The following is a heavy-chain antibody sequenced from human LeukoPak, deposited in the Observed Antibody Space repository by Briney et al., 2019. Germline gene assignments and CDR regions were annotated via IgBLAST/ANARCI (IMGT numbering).Heavy chain of an antibody. CDR3: ARDAVVTRPYFDY. Sequence: GGSLRLSCAASGFTFSDYYMSWIRQAPGRGLEWVSYISSSGSTIYYADSVKGRFTISRDNAKNSLYLQMNSLRAEDTAVYYCARDAVVTRPYFDYWGQGTLVTVSS. J-gene: IGHJ4*02. V-gene: IGHV3-11*01. CDR2: ISSSGSTI. D-gene: IGHD2-15*01. CDR1: GFTFSDYY.